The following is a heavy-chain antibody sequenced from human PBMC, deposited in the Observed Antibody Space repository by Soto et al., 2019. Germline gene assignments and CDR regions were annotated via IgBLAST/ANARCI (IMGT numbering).Heavy chain of an antibody. CDR1: GYTFTSYY. Sequence: ASVKVSCKASGYTFTSYYMHWVRQAPGQGLEWMGIINPSGGSTSYAQKFQGRVTMTRDTSTSTVYMELSSLRSEDTAVYYCARDQYGSGSYLYYYYYGMDVWGQGTTVNVSS. V-gene: IGHV1-46*01. CDR3: ARDQYGSGSYLYYYYYGMDV. J-gene: IGHJ6*02. CDR2: INPSGGST. D-gene: IGHD3-10*01.